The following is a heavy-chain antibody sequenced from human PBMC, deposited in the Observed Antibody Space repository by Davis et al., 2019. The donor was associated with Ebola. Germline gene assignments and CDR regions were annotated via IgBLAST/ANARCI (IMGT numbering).Heavy chain of an antibody. J-gene: IGHJ3*02. CDR3: ARADSSWYSYAFDI. V-gene: IGHV4-34*01. D-gene: IGHD6-13*01. Sequence: SETLSLTCTVSGGSISGYYWSWVRQPPGKGLEWIGEIYHSGSTNYNPSLKSRVTISVDKSKNQFSLKLNSLTAADTAVYYCARADSSWYSYAFDIWGQGTMVTVSS. CDR1: GGSISGYY. CDR2: IYHSGST.